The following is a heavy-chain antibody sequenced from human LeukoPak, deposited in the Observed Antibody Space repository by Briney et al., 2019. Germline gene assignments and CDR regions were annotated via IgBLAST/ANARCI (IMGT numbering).Heavy chain of an antibody. J-gene: IGHJ5*02. D-gene: IGHD1-7*01. Sequence: APVKVSCKFSGYTLTELSMHWVRQAPGKGLEWMGGFDPEDGETIYAQKFQGRVTMTEDTSTDTAYMELSSLRSEDTAVYYCATALSGITGTTGNWFDPWGQGTLVTVSS. CDR1: GYTLTELS. V-gene: IGHV1-24*01. CDR3: ATALSGITGTTGNWFDP. CDR2: FDPEDGET.